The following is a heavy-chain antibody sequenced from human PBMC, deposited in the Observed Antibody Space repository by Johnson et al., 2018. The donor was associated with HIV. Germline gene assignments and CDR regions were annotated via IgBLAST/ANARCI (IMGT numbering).Heavy chain of an antibody. CDR2: IKSKTDGGTT. CDR3: TTDRTMIAAGDAFDI. D-gene: IGHD3-22*01. Sequence: QLVESGGGLVKPGGSLILSCAASGFTFSNAWMSWVRQAPGKGLEWVGRIKSKTDGGTTDYAAPVKGRFTISRDDSKNTLYLQMNSLKTEDTAVYYCTTDRTMIAAGDAFDIWGQGTMVTVSS. V-gene: IGHV3-15*01. CDR1: GFTFSNAW. J-gene: IGHJ3*02.